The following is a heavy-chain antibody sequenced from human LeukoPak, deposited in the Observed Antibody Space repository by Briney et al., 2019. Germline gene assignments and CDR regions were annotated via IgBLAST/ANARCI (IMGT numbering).Heavy chain of an antibody. CDR3: ATIEAAWFDN. V-gene: IGHV3-7*01. CDR2: IKQDGTEK. Sequence: GGSLRLSCAASGFTFSSYWMSWVRQALGKGLEWVANIKQDGTEKYYVDSGKGRFTISRDNAKNSLYLQMNSLRAEDTAVYYCATIEAAWFDNWGQGTLVTVSS. D-gene: IGHD6-13*01. CDR1: GFTFSSYW. J-gene: IGHJ4*02.